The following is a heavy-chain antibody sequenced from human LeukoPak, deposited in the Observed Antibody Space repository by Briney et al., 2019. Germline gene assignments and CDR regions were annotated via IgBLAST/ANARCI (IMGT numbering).Heavy chain of an antibody. Sequence: PGGSLRLSCAASGFTFSSYAMHWVRQAPGKGLEWVAVISYDGSNKYYADSVKGRFTISRDNSKNTLYLQMNSLRAEDTAVYYCAKNEGFSTYYYDSSGYQFDYWGQGTLVTVSS. J-gene: IGHJ4*02. CDR1: GFTFSSYA. CDR2: ISYDGSNK. CDR3: AKNEGFSTYYYDSSGYQFDY. D-gene: IGHD3-22*01. V-gene: IGHV3-30*04.